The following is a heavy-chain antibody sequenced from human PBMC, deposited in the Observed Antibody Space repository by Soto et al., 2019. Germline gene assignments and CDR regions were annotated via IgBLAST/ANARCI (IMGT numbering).Heavy chain of an antibody. CDR2: IIPLLDTT. Sequence: ASVKVSCKTSGGTFSNDIITWVRQAPGQGLEWMGRIIPLLDTTNYAQKFQGRVTVTADKSTSTAYMELSSLRSEDTAVYYCAREHSGYEHDAFDIWGQGTMVTVSS. J-gene: IGHJ3*02. D-gene: IGHD5-12*01. V-gene: IGHV1-69*08. CDR1: GGTFSNDI. CDR3: AREHSGYEHDAFDI.